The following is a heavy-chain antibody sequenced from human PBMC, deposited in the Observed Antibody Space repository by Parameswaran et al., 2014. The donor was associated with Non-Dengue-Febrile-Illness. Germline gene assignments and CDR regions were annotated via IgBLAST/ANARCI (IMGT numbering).Heavy chain of an antibody. J-gene: IGHJ4*02. CDR3: ARRMKGVTAADY. CDR2: IHPGDSQT. Sequence: VRQMPGKGLEWMGSIHPGDSQTSYSPSSQGQVTFSVDKSTSTVYLQWGSLKSSDTGFYFCARRMKGVTAADYWGQGTLVTVSS. V-gene: IGHV5-51*01. D-gene: IGHD6-25*01.